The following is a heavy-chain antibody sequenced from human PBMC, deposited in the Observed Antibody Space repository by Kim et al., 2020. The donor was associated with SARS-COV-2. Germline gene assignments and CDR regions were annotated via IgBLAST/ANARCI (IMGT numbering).Heavy chain of an antibody. V-gene: IGHV3-23*01. CDR3: ANDMGVWELLLPDAFDI. CDR1: GLTFSSYA. CDR2: ISGSGGST. J-gene: IGHJ3*02. Sequence: GGSLRLSCAASGLTFSSYAMSWVRQAPGKGLEWVSAISGSGGSTYYADSVKGRFTISRDNSKNTLYLQMNSLRAEDTAVYYCANDMGVWELLLPDAFDIWGQWTMVTVSS. D-gene: IGHD1-26*01.